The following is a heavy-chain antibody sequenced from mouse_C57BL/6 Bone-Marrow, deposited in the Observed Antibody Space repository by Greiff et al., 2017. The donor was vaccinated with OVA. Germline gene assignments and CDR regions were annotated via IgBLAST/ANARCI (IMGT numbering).Heavy chain of an antibody. D-gene: IGHD2-1*01. CDR3: SRGGYGKILWAMDY. V-gene: IGHV1-53*01. Sequence: VQLQQSGTELVKPGASVKLSCKASGYTFTSYWMHWVKQRPGQGLEWIGNINPSNGGTNYNEKFKSKATLTVDKSSSTAYMQLSSLTSEDAAVYYWSRGGYGKILWAMDYWGKGTSVTVSS. CDR2: INPSNGGT. CDR1: GYTFTSYW. J-gene: IGHJ4*01.